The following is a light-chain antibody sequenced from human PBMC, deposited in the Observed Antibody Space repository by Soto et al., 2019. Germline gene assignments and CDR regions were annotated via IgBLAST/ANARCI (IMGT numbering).Light chain of an antibody. J-gene: IGLJ1*01. CDR3: QVWDSDSEHYV. CDR2: DDA. V-gene: IGLV3-21*02. CDR1: NIGTKS. Sequence: SYVLTQPSSLWVAPGQTARIPCGGDNIGTKSVHWYRQRPGQAAVLVVYDDASRPSGTPDRVSGSNSGNTATLTISRVEAGDEADYYCQVWDSDSEHYVFGGGTKVTVL.